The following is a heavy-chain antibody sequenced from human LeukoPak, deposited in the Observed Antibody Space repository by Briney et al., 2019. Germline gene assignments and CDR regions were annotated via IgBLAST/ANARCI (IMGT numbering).Heavy chain of an antibody. Sequence: GGSLRLSCAASGFTFSNYAMSWVRQAPGRGLEWVSAISGSSGLTYYADSVRGRFTISRDNSKNTLYLQKNSLRADDTAIYYCAKSMTLQWRGFFDLWGRGTHVTVSS. CDR1: GFTFSNYA. V-gene: IGHV3-23*01. CDR2: ISGSSGLT. D-gene: IGHD6-19*01. J-gene: IGHJ2*01. CDR3: AKSMTLQWRGFFDL.